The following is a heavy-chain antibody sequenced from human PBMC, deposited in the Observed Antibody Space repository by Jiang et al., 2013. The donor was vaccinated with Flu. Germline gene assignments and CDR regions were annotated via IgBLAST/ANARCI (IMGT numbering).Heavy chain of an antibody. J-gene: IGHJ5*02. CDR1: GGSISSYY. CDR3: ARLPFFGAAAGLDPHWFDP. V-gene: IGHV4-59*08. Sequence: GSGLVKPSETLSLTCTVSGGSISSYYWSWIRQPPGKGLEWIGYIYYSGSTNYNPSLKSRVTISVDTSKNQFSLKLSSVTAADTAVYYCARLPFFGAAAGLDPHWFDPWGQGTLVTVSS. D-gene: IGHD6-13*01. CDR2: IYYSGST.